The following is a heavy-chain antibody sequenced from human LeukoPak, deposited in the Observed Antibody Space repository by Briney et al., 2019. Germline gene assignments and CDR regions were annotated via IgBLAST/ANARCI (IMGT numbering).Heavy chain of an antibody. Sequence: GESLKISCKGSGYSFTSYWIGWVRQMPGKGLEWMGIIYPGDSDTRYSPSFQGQVTISADKSISTAYLQWSSLKASDTAMYYCARPRRRSEILWFGELLSEPLGYWGQGTLVTVSS. CDR1: GYSFTSYW. V-gene: IGHV5-51*01. D-gene: IGHD3-10*01. CDR3: ARPRRRSEILWFGELLSEPLGY. CDR2: IYPGDSDT. J-gene: IGHJ4*02.